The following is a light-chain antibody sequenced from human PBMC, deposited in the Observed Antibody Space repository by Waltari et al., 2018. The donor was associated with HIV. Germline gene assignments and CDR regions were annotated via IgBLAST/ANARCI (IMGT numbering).Light chain of an antibody. CDR1: NSNIGSNS. V-gene: IGLV1-47*01. CDR3: AAWDDSLSGLV. Sequence: QSVLTQAPSASGTPGQRVTISCSGTNSNIGSNSVSWYQQVPGGAPKLLIYRNNQRPSGVPDRFSGSKSVTSASLAISGLRSEDEADYYCAAWDDSLSGLVFGGRTKLTVL. J-gene: IGLJ2*01. CDR2: RNN.